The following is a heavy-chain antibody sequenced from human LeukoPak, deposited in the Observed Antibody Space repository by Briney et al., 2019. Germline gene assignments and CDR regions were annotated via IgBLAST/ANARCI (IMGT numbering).Heavy chain of an antibody. J-gene: IGHJ4*02. CDR3: AVVGAARQFDY. CDR1: GGSISSYY. Sequence: PSETLSLTCTVSGGSISSYYWSWIRQPPGKGLEWIGYIYYSGSTNYNPSLKSRVTISVDTSKNQFSLKLSSVTAADTAVYYCAVVGAARQFDYWGQGTLVTVSS. D-gene: IGHD6-6*01. CDR2: IYYSGST. V-gene: IGHV4-59*01.